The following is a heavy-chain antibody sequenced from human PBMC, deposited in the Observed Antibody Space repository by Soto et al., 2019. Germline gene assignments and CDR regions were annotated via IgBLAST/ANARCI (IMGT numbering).Heavy chain of an antibody. D-gene: IGHD2-15*01. J-gene: IGHJ4*02. Sequence: ASVKVSCKASGYTFTCYGISWVRQAPGQGLEWMGWISAYNGNTDYAQKLQGRVTMTTDTSTSTAYMELRSLRSDDTAVYYCARDDCSGGSCYFDYWGQGTLVTVSS. V-gene: IGHV1-18*01. CDR3: ARDDCSGGSCYFDY. CDR1: GYTFTCYG. CDR2: ISAYNGNT.